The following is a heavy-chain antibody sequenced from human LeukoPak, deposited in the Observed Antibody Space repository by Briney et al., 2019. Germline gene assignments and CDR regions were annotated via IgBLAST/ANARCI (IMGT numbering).Heavy chain of an antibody. Sequence: GGSLRLSCAASGFTFSSYWMSWVRQAPGKGLEWVANIKQDGSEKYYVDSVKGRFTISRDNAKNSLYLQMNSLRAEDTAVYYCARDRGYCSSTSCSRFDYWGQGTLVTVSS. CDR2: IKQDGSEK. CDR1: GFTFSSYW. J-gene: IGHJ4*02. CDR3: ARDRGYCSSTSCSRFDY. D-gene: IGHD2-2*01. V-gene: IGHV3-7*01.